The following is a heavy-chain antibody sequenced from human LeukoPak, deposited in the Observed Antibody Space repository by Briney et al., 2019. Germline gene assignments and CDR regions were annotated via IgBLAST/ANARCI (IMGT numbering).Heavy chain of an antibody. CDR2: IHHSGSI. CDR1: DNSISSDYY. CDR3: AGGGTIVGANDY. D-gene: IGHD1-26*01. J-gene: IGHJ4*02. V-gene: IGHV4-38-2*02. Sequence: SETLSLTCSVSDNSISSDYYWGWIRQPPGKGLEWIGSIHHSGSIYYIPSLKSRVSFSLDTSKNQVSLKLTSVTAADTAVYYCAGGGTIVGANDYWGQGTLVTVSS.